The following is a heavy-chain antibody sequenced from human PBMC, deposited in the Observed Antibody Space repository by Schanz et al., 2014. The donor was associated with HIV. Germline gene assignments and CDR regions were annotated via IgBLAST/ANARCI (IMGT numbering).Heavy chain of an antibody. V-gene: IGHV4-30-2*01. CDR1: GGSISSDHYS. D-gene: IGHD2-21*01. J-gene: IGHJ4*02. Sequence: QLQLQESGSGLVKPSQTLSLTCAVSGGSISSDHYSWSWIRLPPGKALEGIGNIDHSGSTFYSPSSKSRVPISEDSSKTQFSLTLTSVTAADTAMYYCASLYSYYFDYWGQGALVTVSS. CDR2: IDHSGST. CDR3: ASLYSYYFDY.